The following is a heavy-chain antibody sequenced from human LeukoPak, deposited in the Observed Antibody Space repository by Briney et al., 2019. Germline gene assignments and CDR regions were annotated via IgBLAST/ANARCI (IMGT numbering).Heavy chain of an antibody. CDR2: IWYDGSNE. CDR1: GFTFSSYG. Sequence: GGSLRLSCAASGFTFSSYGLHWVRQPPGKGLEWVAIIWYDGSNEYYADSVKVRFTISRDNTKNTLYLQMNSLRAEDTAVYYCARRGLWSDFDYWGQGTLVTVSS. CDR3: ARRGLWSDFDY. D-gene: IGHD5-18*01. V-gene: IGHV3-33*01. J-gene: IGHJ4*02.